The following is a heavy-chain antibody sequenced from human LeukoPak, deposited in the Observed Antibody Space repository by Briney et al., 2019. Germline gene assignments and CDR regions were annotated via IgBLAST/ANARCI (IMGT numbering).Heavy chain of an antibody. CDR1: GFTFSSYG. J-gene: IGHJ3*02. D-gene: IGHD4-17*01. CDR3: AKVLTRGTVNDAFDI. Sequence: GGSLRLSCAASGFTFSSYGMHWVRQAPGKGLEWVALISYDGSNKYYADSVKGRFTISRDNSKNTLYLQMNSLRAEDTAVYYCAKVLTRGTVNDAFDIWGQGTMVTVSS. CDR2: ISYDGSNK. V-gene: IGHV3-30*18.